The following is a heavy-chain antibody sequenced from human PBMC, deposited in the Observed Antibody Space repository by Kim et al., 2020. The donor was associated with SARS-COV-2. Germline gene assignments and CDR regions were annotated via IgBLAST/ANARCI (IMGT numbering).Heavy chain of an antibody. D-gene: IGHD6-19*01. CDR3: ARASQGWSAVDY. J-gene: IGHJ4*02. Sequence: ASVKVSCKAFGYTFISYTMHWVRQAPGQRLEWMGWINAANDNTRYSQKFQDRVTISRDTSASTAYMELRSLRSEDTAVYYCARASQGWSAVDYWGQGTLVTVSS. CDR2: INAANDNT. CDR1: GYTFISYT. V-gene: IGHV1-3*01.